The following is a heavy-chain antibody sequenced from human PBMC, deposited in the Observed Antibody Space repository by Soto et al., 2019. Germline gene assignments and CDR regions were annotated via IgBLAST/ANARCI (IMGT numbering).Heavy chain of an antibody. CDR2: IYYTGST. D-gene: IGHD4-17*01. V-gene: IGHV4-31*03. Sequence: QVQLQESGPGLVKPSQTLSLTCTVSGVSISNDVYYWTWIRHYPGKGLEWVGYIYYTGSTYYNPSLTSRVMMSLDTSKNQFSLKLSSVTAADTAVYYCARQEYGDYVFLDYWGQGTLVTVSS. J-gene: IGHJ4*02. CDR1: GVSISNDVYY. CDR3: ARQEYGDYVFLDY.